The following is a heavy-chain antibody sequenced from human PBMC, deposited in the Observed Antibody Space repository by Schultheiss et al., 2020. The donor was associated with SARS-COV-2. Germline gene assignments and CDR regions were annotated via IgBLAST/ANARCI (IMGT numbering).Heavy chain of an antibody. J-gene: IGHJ4*02. V-gene: IGHV4-39*07. CDR3: ARDRLGVIDY. CDR1: GGSIGTSNQH. CDR2: IIHSVST. Sequence: SETLSLTCTVSGGSIGTSNQHWGWIRQPPGKGLEWIGEIIHSVSTNYNTSLKSRVTISVDTSKNQFSLKLSSVTAADTAVYYCARDRLGVIDYWGQGTLVTVSS.